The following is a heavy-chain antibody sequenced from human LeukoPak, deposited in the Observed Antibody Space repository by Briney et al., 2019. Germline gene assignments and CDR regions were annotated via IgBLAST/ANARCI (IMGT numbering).Heavy chain of an antibody. Sequence: TGGSLRLSCAASGFTFSSYAMSWVRQAPGKGLEWVSTISGSGGSTYYADSVKGRFTISRDNSKNTLYLQMNSLRAEDTAVYSCAKYYDSSGYMYYLDYWGQGTLVTVSS. CDR1: GFTFSSYA. CDR2: ISGSGGST. CDR3: AKYYDSSGYMYYLDY. V-gene: IGHV3-23*01. D-gene: IGHD3-22*01. J-gene: IGHJ4*02.